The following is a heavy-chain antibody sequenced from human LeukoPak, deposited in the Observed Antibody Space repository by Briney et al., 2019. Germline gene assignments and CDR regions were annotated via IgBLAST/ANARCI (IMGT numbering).Heavy chain of an antibody. D-gene: IGHD3-9*01. Sequence: ASVKVSCKASGYTYTSYAMHWVRQAPGQRLEWMGWINAGNGNTKYSQKFQGRVTITRDTSASTAYMELSSLRSEDTAVYYCARDGILTGYYVDDYWGQGTLVTLSS. J-gene: IGHJ4*02. CDR2: INAGNGNT. CDR1: GYTYTSYA. V-gene: IGHV1-3*01. CDR3: ARDGILTGYYVDDY.